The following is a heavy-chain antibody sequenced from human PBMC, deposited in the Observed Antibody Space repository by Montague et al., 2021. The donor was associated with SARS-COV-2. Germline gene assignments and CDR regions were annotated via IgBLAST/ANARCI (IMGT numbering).Heavy chain of an antibody. Sequence: SETLSLTCAVYGGSFSGYYWSWIRQPPGKGLEWIGEINHSGSTNYNPSLKSRVTISVDTSKNQFSLKLSSVTAADTAVYYCARGSGCSGVCCYSDGDPYYYGGMDVWGQGTPVTVSS. D-gene: IGHD2-15*01. V-gene: IGHV4-34*01. CDR3: ARGSGCSGVCCYSDGDPYYYGGMDV. J-gene: IGHJ6*02. CDR2: INHSGST. CDR1: GGSFSGYY.